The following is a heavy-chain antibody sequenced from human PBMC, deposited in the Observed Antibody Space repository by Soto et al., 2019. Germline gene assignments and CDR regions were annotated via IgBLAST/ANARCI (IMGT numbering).Heavy chain of an antibody. CDR3: ARDPTYYDFWSGPKAFDP. D-gene: IGHD3-3*01. Sequence: GGSLRLSCAASGFTFSSYGMHWVSQAPGKGLEWVAVISYDGSNKYYADSVKGRFTISRDNSKNTLYLQMNSLRAEDTAVYYCARDPTYYDFWSGPKAFDPWGQGTLVTVSS. V-gene: IGHV3-30*03. J-gene: IGHJ5*02. CDR2: ISYDGSNK. CDR1: GFTFSSYG.